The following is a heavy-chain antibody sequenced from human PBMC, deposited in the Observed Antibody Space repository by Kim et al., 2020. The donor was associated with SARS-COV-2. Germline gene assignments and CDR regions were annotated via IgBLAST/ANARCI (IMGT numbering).Heavy chain of an antibody. CDR2: INAGNGNT. V-gene: IGHV1-3*01. Sequence: ASVKVSCKASGYTFTSYAMHWVRQAPGQRLEWMGWINAGNGNTKYSQKFQGRVTITRDTSASTAYMELSSLRSEDTAVYYCARPVVPAARIPFGYWGQGTLVTVSS. CDR1: GYTFTSYA. CDR3: ARPVVPAARIPFGY. D-gene: IGHD2-2*01. J-gene: IGHJ4*02.